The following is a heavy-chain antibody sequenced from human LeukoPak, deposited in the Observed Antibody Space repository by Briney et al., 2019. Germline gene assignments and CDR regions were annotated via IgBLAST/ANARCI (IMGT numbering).Heavy chain of an antibody. CDR1: GGSISSYY. CDR2: IYYSGST. J-gene: IGHJ4*02. Sequence: SETLSLTCTVSGGSISSYYWSWIRQPPGKGLEWIGYIYYSGSTNYNPSLKSRVTISVDTSKNQFSLKLSSVTAADTAVYYCARGPYGDYGFDYWGQGTLVTVSS. D-gene: IGHD4-17*01. CDR3: ARGPYGDYGFDY. V-gene: IGHV4-59*01.